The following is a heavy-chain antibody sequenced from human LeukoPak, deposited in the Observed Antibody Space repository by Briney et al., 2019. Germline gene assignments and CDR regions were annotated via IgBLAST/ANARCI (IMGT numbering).Heavy chain of an antibody. CDR1: GYTLIELS. CDR3: ATAATYGYSFNP. Sequence: ASVKVSCKVSGYTLIELSMHWVRQAPGKGLEWMGGFDPEDGETIYAQKFQGRVTMTEDTSTDTAYMEVNSLRPEDTAVYYCATAATYGYSFNPWGQGTLVTVSS. J-gene: IGHJ5*02. CDR2: FDPEDGET. D-gene: IGHD5-18*01. V-gene: IGHV1-24*01.